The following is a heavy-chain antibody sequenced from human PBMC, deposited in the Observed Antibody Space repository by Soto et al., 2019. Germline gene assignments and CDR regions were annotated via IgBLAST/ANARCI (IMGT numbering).Heavy chain of an antibody. CDR2: INPNSCGT. Sequence: ASVKVSCKASGYTFTGYYMHWVRQAPGQGLEWMGWINPNSCGTNCAQKFQGRVTMTRDTSISTAYMELSRLRSDDTAVYYCASPVYCSSTSCHEDYGMDVWGQGTTVTVSS. CDR1: GYTFTGYY. J-gene: IGHJ6*02. CDR3: ASPVYCSSTSCHEDYGMDV. D-gene: IGHD2-2*01. V-gene: IGHV1-2*02.